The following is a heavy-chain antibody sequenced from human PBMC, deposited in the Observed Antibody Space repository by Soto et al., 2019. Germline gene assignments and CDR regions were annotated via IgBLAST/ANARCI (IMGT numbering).Heavy chain of an antibody. J-gene: IGHJ4*02. Sequence: QVQLVESGGGVVQPGRSLRLSCAASGFTFSDYAMHWVRQAPGKGVEWVAVISYDGGNKYYADSVKGRFTSSRDNSKNTLSLQMNSLRAEDTAVYYCAGSYGDSVYWGQGTLVTVSS. D-gene: IGHD4-17*01. CDR2: ISYDGGNK. CDR3: AGSYGDSVY. V-gene: IGHV3-30-3*01. CDR1: GFTFSDYA.